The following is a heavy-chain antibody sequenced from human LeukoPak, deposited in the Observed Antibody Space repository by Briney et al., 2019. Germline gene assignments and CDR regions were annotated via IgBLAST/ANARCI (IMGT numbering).Heavy chain of an antibody. CDR2: ISGSGGST. CDR1: GFTFSSYA. CDR3: ANPYSGSYYEFDY. Sequence: GGSLRLSCAASGFTFSSYAMGWVRQAPGKGLEWVSAISGSGGSTYYADSVKGRFTISRDNSKNTLYLQMNSLRAEDTAVYYCANPYSGSYYEFDYWGQGTLVTVSS. J-gene: IGHJ4*02. D-gene: IGHD1-26*01. V-gene: IGHV3-23*01.